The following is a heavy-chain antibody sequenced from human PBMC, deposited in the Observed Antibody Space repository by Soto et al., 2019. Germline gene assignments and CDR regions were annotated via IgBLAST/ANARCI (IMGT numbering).Heavy chain of an antibody. CDR1: GFSFDAYG. CDR2: ISYDGSHR. V-gene: IGHV3-30*18. Sequence: QVQLVESAGGVVQPGTSLRLPCSASGFSFDAYGMHWVRQTPGKGLEWVAVISYDGSHRTYGDSVKGRFTISRDNSKNTVHLQMNSLRAEDTALYYCTKEGRGYGGFDPNSYFENWGQGTQVTVSS. CDR3: TKEGRGYGGFDPNSYFEN. J-gene: IGHJ4*02. D-gene: IGHD5-12*01.